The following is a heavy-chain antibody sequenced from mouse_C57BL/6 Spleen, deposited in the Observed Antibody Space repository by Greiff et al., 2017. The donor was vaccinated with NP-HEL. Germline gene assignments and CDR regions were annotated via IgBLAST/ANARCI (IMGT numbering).Heavy chain of an antibody. CDR1: GYTFTSYW. CDR3: TRPFFYGSSYEGYFDV. Sequence: VQLQQSGTVLARPGASVKMSCKTSGYTFTSYWMHWVKQRPGQGLEWIGAIYPGNSDTSYNQKFKGKAKLTAVTSASTAYMELSSLTNEDSAVYYCTRPFFYGSSYEGYFDVWGTGTTVTVSS. J-gene: IGHJ1*03. CDR2: IYPGNSDT. V-gene: IGHV1-5*01. D-gene: IGHD1-1*01.